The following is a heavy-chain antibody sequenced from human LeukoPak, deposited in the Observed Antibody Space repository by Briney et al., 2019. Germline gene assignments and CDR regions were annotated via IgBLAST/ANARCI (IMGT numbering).Heavy chain of an antibody. Sequence: GGSLRLSCAASGFTFSTFAMIWVRQPPGKGLEWVSGITASGDSTYYGDSVKGRFTMSRDNSKNTVYLQMNSLRVDDTAVYFCARRDIVVVVSASDYWGQGTLVTVSS. CDR1: GFTFSTFA. D-gene: IGHD2-15*01. V-gene: IGHV3-23*01. CDR2: ITASGDST. J-gene: IGHJ4*02. CDR3: ARRDIVVVVSASDY.